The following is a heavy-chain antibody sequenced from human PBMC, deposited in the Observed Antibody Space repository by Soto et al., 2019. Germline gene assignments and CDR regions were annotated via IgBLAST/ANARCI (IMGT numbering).Heavy chain of an antibody. CDR3: AREKSYGMDV. CDR2: IIPNRGKT. J-gene: IGHJ6*02. CDR1: GGTFSSYA. V-gene: IGHV1-8*03. Sequence: GASVKVSCKASGGTFSSYAISWVRQAPGQGLEWMGWIIPNRGKTNYAQKFQGRVTITRNTSISTAYMELSSLRSEDTAVYYCAREKSYGMDVWGQGTTVTVSS.